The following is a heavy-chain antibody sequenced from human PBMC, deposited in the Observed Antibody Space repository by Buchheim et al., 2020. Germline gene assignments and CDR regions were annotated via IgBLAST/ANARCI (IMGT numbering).Heavy chain of an antibody. CDR1: GFTFSSYE. CDR2: ISSSGSTI. CDR3: ARELHIVVVPAAEDV. Sequence: EVQLVESGGGLVQPGGSLRLSCAASGFTFSSYEMNWVRQAPGKGLEWVSYISSSGSTIYYADSVKGRFTISRDNAKNSLYLQMDSLRADDTAVYYCARELHIVVVPAAEDVWGKGTT. J-gene: IGHJ6*03. D-gene: IGHD2-2*01. V-gene: IGHV3-48*03.